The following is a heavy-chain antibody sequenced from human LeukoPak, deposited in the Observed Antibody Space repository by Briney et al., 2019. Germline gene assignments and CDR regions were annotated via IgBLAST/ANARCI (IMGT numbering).Heavy chain of an antibody. CDR3: AKLYSSSSRGGYY. V-gene: IGHV3-30*18. CDR1: GFTFSSYG. Sequence: GGSLRLSCAASGFTFSSYGMHWVRQAPGRGLEWVAVISYDGSNKYYADSVKGRFTISRDNSKNTLYLQMNSLRAGDTAVYYCAKLYSSSSRGGYYWGQGTLVTVSS. J-gene: IGHJ4*02. CDR2: ISYDGSNK. D-gene: IGHD6-13*01.